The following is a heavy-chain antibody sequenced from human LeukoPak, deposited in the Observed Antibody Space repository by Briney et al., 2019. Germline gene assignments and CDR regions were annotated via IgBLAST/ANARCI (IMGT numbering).Heavy chain of an antibody. CDR1: GGSISSYY. CDR2: IYYSGST. D-gene: IGHD1-26*01. J-gene: IGHJ4*02. V-gene: IGHV4-59*01. Sequence: PSETLSLTCTVSGGSISSYYWSWIRQPPGKGLEWIGYIYYSGSTNYNPSLKSRVTISVDTSKNQFSLKLSSVTAADTAVYYCARDRVLVGATTTDYWGQGTLVTVSS. CDR3: ARDRVLVGATTTDY.